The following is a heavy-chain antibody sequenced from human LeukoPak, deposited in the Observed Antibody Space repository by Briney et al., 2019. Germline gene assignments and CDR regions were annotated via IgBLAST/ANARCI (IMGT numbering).Heavy chain of an antibody. D-gene: IGHD2-2*01. CDR2: IYYSGST. CDR3: ARDLLVVVPAAMLRAPYYYYGLYV. J-gene: IGHJ6*02. V-gene: IGHV4-31*03. Sequence: SQTLSPTCPVAGGSLSSVGCYCNWIRQHPGKGLEWSGYIYYSGSTYYNPPLKSRVTISVDTSKNQFSLKLSSVTAADTAVYYCARDLLVVVPAAMLRAPYYYYGLYVWGQGTTVTVSS. CDR1: GGSLSSVGCY.